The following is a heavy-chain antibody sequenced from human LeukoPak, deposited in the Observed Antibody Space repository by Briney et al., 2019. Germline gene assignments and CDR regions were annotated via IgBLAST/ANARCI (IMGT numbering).Heavy chain of an antibody. CDR3: ARDRLDYDFWSGYGHDY. V-gene: IGHV3-21*01. CDR1: GFTFSSYS. CDR2: ISSSSSYI. Sequence: GGSLRLSCAASGFTFSSYSMNWVRQAPGKGLEWVSSISSSSSYIYYADSVKGRFTISRDNAKNSLYLQMNSLRAEDTAVYYCARDRLDYDFWSGYGHDYWGQGTLVTVSS. J-gene: IGHJ4*02. D-gene: IGHD3-3*01.